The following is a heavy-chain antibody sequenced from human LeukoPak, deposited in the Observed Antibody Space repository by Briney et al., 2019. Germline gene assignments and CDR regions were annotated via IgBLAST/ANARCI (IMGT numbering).Heavy chain of an antibody. CDR1: GFTFSSYG. CDR3: ARGGVAAATSPYYYMDV. V-gene: IGHV3-33*01. CDR2: IWYDGSNK. J-gene: IGHJ6*03. D-gene: IGHD6-13*01. Sequence: PGRSLRLSCAASGFTFSSYGMHWVRQAPGKGLEGVAVIWYDGSNKYYADSVKGRFTISRDNSKNTLYLQMNSLRAEDTAVYYCARGGVAAATSPYYYMDVWGKGTTVTVSS.